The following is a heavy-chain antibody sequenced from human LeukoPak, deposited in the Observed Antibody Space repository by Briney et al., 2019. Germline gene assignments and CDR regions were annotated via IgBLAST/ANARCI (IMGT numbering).Heavy chain of an antibody. CDR2: INHSGST. CDR1: GGSFSGYY. Sequence: PSETLSLTCAVYGGSFSGYYWSWIRQPPGKGLEWIGEINHSGSTNYNPPLKSRVTISVDTSKNQFSLKLSPVTAADTAVYYCARGVYDFWSGLIDYWGQGTLVTVSS. V-gene: IGHV4-34*01. CDR3: ARGVYDFWSGLIDY. J-gene: IGHJ4*02. D-gene: IGHD3-3*01.